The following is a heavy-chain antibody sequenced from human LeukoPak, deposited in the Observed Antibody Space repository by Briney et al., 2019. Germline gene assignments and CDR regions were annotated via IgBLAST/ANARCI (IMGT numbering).Heavy chain of an antibody. CDR1: GYTFTSYD. V-gene: IGHV1-8*01. J-gene: IGHJ4*02. CDR3: ARDTGSMAARFFDN. Sequence: ASVKVSCKASGYTFTSYDINWVRQATGQGLEWMGWMNPNSGNTGYAQKFQGRVTMTRNTSISTAYMELSSLRSEDTAVYYCARDTGSMAARFFDNWGQGTLVTVSS. CDR2: MNPNSGNT. D-gene: IGHD2-8*02.